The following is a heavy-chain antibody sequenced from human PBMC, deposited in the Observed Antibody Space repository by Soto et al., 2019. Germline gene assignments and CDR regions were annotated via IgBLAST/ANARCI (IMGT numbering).Heavy chain of an antibody. D-gene: IGHD3-22*01. CDR3: AREGYYDSSDNYWFDP. Sequence: PSVKVSCKASGGTFSSYAISWVRQAPGQGLEWMGGIIPIFGTANYAQKFQGRVTITADKSTSTAYMELSSLRSEDTAVYYCAREGYYDSSDNYWFDPWGQGTLVTVSS. CDR1: GGTFSSYA. V-gene: IGHV1-69*06. CDR2: IIPIFGTA. J-gene: IGHJ5*02.